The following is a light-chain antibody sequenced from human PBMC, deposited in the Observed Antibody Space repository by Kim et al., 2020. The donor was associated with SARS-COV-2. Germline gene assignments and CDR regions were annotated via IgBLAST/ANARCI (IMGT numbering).Light chain of an antibody. CDR2: DAS. CDR3: QQYHTLPYT. J-gene: IGKJ2*01. V-gene: IGKV1-33*01. CDR1: HHINNY. Sequence: ATVGDRLTITCQASHHINNYLNWYQQKPGTAPKLLIYDASNLETGVPSRFSGSGSGTDFTFTISSLQSEDVATYFCQQYHTLPYTFGQGTKLEI.